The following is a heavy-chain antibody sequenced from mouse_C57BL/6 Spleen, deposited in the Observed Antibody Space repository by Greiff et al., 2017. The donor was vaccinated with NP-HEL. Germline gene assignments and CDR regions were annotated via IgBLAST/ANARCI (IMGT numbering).Heavy chain of an antibody. CDR3: AREGVIYYDYDGFAY. Sequence: EVQLQESGPGLVKPSQSLSLTCSVTGYSITSGYYWNWIRQFPGNKLEWMGYISYDGSNNYNPSLKNRISITRDTSKNQFFLKLNSVTTEDTATYYCAREGVIYYDYDGFAYWGQGTLVTVSA. CDR2: ISYDGSN. D-gene: IGHD2-4*01. CDR1: GYSITSGYY. J-gene: IGHJ3*01. V-gene: IGHV3-6*01.